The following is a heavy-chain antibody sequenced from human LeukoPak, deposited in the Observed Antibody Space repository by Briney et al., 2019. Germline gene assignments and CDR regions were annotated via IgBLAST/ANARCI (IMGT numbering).Heavy chain of an antibody. V-gene: IGHV3-7*03. D-gene: IGHD1-1*01. CDR2: IKQDGSEK. CDR3: ARFTPAETIL. CDR1: GFFFSTYW. J-gene: IGHJ4*02. Sequence: GGSLRLSCAASGFFFSTYWMTWVRQAPGKGLEWVANIKQDGSEKYYVDSVKGRFTISRDNAKNSLYLQMNSLRAEDTAVYYCARFTPAETILWGQGTLVTVSS.